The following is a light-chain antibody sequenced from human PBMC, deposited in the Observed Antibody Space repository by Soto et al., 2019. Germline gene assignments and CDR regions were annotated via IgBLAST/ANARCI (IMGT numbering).Light chain of an antibody. Sequence: DIQMTQSPPSLSASVGDRVTIICRASEGINIYLAWFQQKPGKAPKSLIYCATSLQRGVPSRFSGSGGDTDFSLTISSLQPDDFATYYCQHYNSYSEAFGQGTKVELK. CDR1: EGINIY. V-gene: IGKV1-16*01. J-gene: IGKJ1*01. CDR3: QHYNSYSEA. CDR2: CAT.